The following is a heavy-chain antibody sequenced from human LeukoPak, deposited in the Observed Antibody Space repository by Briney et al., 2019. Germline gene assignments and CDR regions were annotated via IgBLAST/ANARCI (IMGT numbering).Heavy chain of an antibody. V-gene: IGHV3-33*01. Sequence: GRSLRLSCAASGFTFSNYGMHWVRQAPAKGLEWVAVIWYDGSNKYYADSVKGRFTISRDNSKNTLYLQMNSLRAEDTAVYYCTRIWFGEASVDYWGQGTLVTVSS. CDR3: TRIWFGEASVDY. J-gene: IGHJ4*02. CDR2: IWYDGSNK. CDR1: GFTFSNYG. D-gene: IGHD3-10*01.